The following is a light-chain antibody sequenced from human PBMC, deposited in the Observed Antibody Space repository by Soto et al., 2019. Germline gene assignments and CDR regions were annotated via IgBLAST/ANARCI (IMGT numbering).Light chain of an antibody. CDR3: QQYNDWPLT. Sequence: EIVLTQSPATLSVSPGERVTLSCRASQSVSDNLAWYQQKPGQAPRLLIYGASIRATDILARFSGSGSGTEFSLTISSLQSEDFAVYYCQQYNDWPLTFGGGTKVEIK. V-gene: IGKV3D-15*01. J-gene: IGKJ4*01. CDR2: GAS. CDR1: QSVSDN.